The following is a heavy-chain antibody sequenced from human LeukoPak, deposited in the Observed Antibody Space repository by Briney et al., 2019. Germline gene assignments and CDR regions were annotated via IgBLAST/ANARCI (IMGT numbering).Heavy chain of an antibody. V-gene: IGHV3-48*04. J-gene: IGHJ4*02. CDR1: GFTFSSYT. CDR2: VRSDSSSL. D-gene: IGHD5-12*01. Sequence: TGGSLRLSCAASGFTFSSYTMNWVRQAPGKGLGWVSYVRSDSSSLYADSVKGRFTISRDHAKHSVFLQMNSLRAEDTAVYYCARDSGYEFDFWGQGTPVTVSS. CDR3: ARDSGYEFDF.